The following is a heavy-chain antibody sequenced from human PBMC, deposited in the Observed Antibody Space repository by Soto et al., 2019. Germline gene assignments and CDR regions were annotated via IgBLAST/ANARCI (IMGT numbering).Heavy chain of an antibody. CDR1: GFNFATFG. J-gene: IGHJ4*02. CDR3: AKYRVGGTFYTPLGF. Sequence: GGSLRLSCQASGFNFATFGMHWDRQAHGKGMEWVAVITYDGSFQYYADSVKGRFTISRDNSKNTLFLHLNTLKPEDTAVYHFAKYRVGGTFYTPLGFWGQGTLVTVSS. D-gene: IGHD1-7*01. CDR2: ITYDGSFQ. V-gene: IGHV3-30*18.